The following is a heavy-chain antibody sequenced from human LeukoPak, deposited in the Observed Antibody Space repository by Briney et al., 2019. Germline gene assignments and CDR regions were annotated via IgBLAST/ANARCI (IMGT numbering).Heavy chain of an antibody. CDR1: GFTFCSYA. Sequence: GGSLRLSCAASGFTFCSYAMSWVRQAPGKGLEWVSRISRVGGSTYYAHSVKGRFTPSTDTTTNSPYLQMYSLRAENTALYYCAKGTYYDCWSGAVVYYYDMDVWGEGTTVTVSS. V-gene: IGHV3-43D*03. D-gene: IGHD3-3*01. CDR2: ISRVGGST. J-gene: IGHJ6*01. CDR3: AKGTYYDCWSGAVVYYYDMDV.